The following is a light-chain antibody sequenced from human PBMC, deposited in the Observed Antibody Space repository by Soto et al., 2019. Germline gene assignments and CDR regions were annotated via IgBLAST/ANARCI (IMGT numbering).Light chain of an antibody. CDR1: QNINNY. CDR3: QQNVNLTT. J-gene: IGKJ5*01. V-gene: IGKV1-33*01. CDR2: DAS. Sequence: IYLSLTHCCLSASLGNRFHITCQASQNINNYSNWYHPQPGRAPKLLIYDASKLEAGVPSRFRGSASGTDFTLTIRRLQDEDIEKQYCQQNVNLTTYGKGTRLEIK.